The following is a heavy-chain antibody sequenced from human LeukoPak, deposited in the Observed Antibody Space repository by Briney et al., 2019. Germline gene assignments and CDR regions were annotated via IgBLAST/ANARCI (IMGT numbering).Heavy chain of an antibody. Sequence: GGSLRLSCAASGFTFSSYAMSWFRQAPGKGPEWVSVISGSGGSTYYADSVKGRFTISRDNSKNTLYLQMNSLRAEDTAVYYCAKDRIVGTIRRAFDIWGQGTMVTVSS. D-gene: IGHD1-26*01. J-gene: IGHJ3*02. CDR3: AKDRIVGTIRRAFDI. V-gene: IGHV3-23*01. CDR1: GFTFSSYA. CDR2: ISGSGGST.